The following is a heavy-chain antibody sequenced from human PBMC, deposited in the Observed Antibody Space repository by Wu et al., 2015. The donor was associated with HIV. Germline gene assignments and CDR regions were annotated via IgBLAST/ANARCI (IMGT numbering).Heavy chain of an antibody. CDR2: IIPIFGTA. CDR1: GGTFSSYA. J-gene: IGHJ6*03. V-gene: IGHV1-69*12. Sequence: QVQLVQSGAEVKKPGSSVKVSCKASGGTFSSYAISWVRQAPGQGLEWMGGIIPIFGTANYAQKFQGRVTITADESTSTAYMELSSLRSEDTAVYYCARAIPPTIPPACCYYYYYMDVWGKRDHGSPSP. D-gene: IGHD5-12*01. CDR3: ARAIPPTIPPACCYYYYYMDV.